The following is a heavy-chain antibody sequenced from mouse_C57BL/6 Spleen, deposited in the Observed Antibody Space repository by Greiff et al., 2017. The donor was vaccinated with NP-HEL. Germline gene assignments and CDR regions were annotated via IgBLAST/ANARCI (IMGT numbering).Heavy chain of an antibody. CDR1: GFTFSDYG. CDR2: ISSGSSTI. J-gene: IGHJ3*01. V-gene: IGHV5-17*01. Sequence: EVKLVESGGGLVKPGGSLKLSCAASGFTFSDYGMHWVRQAPEKGLEWVAYISSGSSTIYYADTVKGRFTISRDNAKNTLFLQMTSLRSEDTAMYYCARGVYYGSSYEGFAYWGQGTLVTVSA. CDR3: ARGVYYGSSYEGFAY. D-gene: IGHD1-1*01.